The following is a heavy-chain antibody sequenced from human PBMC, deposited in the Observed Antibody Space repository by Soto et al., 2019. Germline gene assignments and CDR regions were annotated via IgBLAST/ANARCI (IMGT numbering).Heavy chain of an antibody. Sequence: GESLKISCKGSGYSFTSYWIGWVRQMPGKGLEWVGIIYPGDSDTRYSPSFQGQVTISADKSISTAYLQWSSLKASDTAMYYCARESYDFWSGYQTDDAFDIWGQGTMVTVSS. J-gene: IGHJ3*02. CDR2: IYPGDSDT. CDR1: GYSFTSYW. D-gene: IGHD3-3*01. V-gene: IGHV5-51*01. CDR3: ARESYDFWSGYQTDDAFDI.